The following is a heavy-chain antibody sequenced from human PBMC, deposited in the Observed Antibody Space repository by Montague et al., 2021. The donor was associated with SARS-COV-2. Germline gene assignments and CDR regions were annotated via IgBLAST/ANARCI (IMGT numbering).Heavy chain of an antibody. J-gene: IGHJ5*02. D-gene: IGHD3-9*01. CDR1: GFSLSTSEVG. Sequence: PALVKPTQTLTLTCAFSGFSLSTSEVGVGWIRQPPGKAPEFLALIYGXXXNRYKPSLKSRLTITKVTSKNQVVLTMTNVDPVDTATYYCAHFGILRYFDPWGQGTLVTVSS. V-gene: IGHV2-5*02. CDR3: AHFGILRYFDP. CDR2: IYGXXXN.